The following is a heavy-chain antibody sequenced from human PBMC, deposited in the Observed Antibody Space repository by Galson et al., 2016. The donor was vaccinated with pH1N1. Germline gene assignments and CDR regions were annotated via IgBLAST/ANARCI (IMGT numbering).Heavy chain of an antibody. Sequence: SLRLSCAASGFTFGDYAMRWVRQAPGKGLEYVSSISTSSGTTYYGDSVRGRFTISRDNSKNTVYLQMNSLRAEDTVIYYCTKARVGNYYFDYWGQGSLVTVSS. CDR3: TKARVGNYYFDY. CDR1: GFTFGDYA. D-gene: IGHD1-7*01. J-gene: IGHJ4*02. CDR2: ISTSSGTT. V-gene: IGHV3-23*01.